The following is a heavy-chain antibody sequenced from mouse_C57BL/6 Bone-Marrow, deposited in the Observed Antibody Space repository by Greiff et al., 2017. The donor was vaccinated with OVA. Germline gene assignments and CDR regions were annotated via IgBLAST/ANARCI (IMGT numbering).Heavy chain of an antibody. CDR3: TRGGGFFAY. CDR1: GFTFSSYA. CDR2: ISSGGDYI. V-gene: IGHV5-9-1*02. J-gene: IGHJ3*01. D-gene: IGHD1-1*02. Sequence: EVKVEESGEGLVKPGGSLKLSCAASGFTFSSYAMSWVRQTPEKRLEWVAYISSGGDYISYADTVKGRFTISRDNARNTLYLQMSSLKSEDTAMYYCTRGGGFFAYWGQGTLVTVSA.